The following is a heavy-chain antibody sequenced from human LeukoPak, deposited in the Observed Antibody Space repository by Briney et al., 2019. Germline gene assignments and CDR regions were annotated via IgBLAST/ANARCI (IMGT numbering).Heavy chain of an antibody. J-gene: IGHJ6*03. D-gene: IGHD3-10*01. V-gene: IGHV1-18*01. CDR2: ISAYNGNT. CDR1: GYTFTSYD. CDR3: AREQASWFGELLYADYYYYYMDV. Sequence: ASVKVSCKASGYTFTSYDINWVRQATGQGLEWMGWISAYNGNTNYAQKLQGRVTMTTDTSTSTAYMELRSLRSDDTAVYYCAREQASWFGELLYADYYYYYMDVWGKGTTVTVSS.